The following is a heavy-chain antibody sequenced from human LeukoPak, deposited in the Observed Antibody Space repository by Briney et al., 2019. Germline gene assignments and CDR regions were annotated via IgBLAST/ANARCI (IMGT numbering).Heavy chain of an antibody. CDR2: IYSTGST. CDR1: GGSISSYY. D-gene: IGHD3-22*01. Sequence: SETLSLTCSVSGGSISSYYWSWIRQPPGKGLEWIGYIYSTGSTNYNPSLKRRVTMSVETSKNQLSLKLSSVTAADKAVYSCGRGTGGYLSAFDIWGQGTMLTVSS. V-gene: IGHV4-59*01. CDR3: GRGTGGYLSAFDI. J-gene: IGHJ3*02.